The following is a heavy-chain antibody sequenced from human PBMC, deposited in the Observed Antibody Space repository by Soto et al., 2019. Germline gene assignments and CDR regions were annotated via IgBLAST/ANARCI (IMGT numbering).Heavy chain of an antibody. D-gene: IGHD6-13*01. CDR3: ARHSSSWGSDYFDY. V-gene: IGHV4-31*02. Sequence: SGNLSLTWTFSGGSISRGGYYWSWIRQHPGKGLEWIGYIYYSGSTYYNPSLKSRVTISVDTSKNQFSLKLSSVTAADTAVYYCARHSSSWGSDYFDYWGQGTLVTVSS. J-gene: IGHJ4*02. CDR2: IYYSGST. CDR1: GGSISRGGYY.